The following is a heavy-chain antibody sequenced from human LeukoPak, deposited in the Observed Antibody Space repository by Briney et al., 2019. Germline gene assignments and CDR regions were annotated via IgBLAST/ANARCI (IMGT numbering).Heavy chain of an antibody. V-gene: IGHV4-39*01. CDR2: ISYSGRT. J-gene: IGHJ4*02. CDR3: ERQSDRSGYMHT. Sequence: SETLSLTCTVSGGSISSSTYYWGWIRQPPGKGLEWIGGISYSGRTYYTPSLKSRVPISVDTSKNQFSLRLSSVTAADTAVYYYERQSDRSGYMHTWGQGTLVTVSS. CDR1: GGSISSSTYY. D-gene: IGHD3-22*01.